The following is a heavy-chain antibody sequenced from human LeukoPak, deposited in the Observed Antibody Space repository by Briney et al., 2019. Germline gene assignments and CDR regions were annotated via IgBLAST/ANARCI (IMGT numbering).Heavy chain of an antibody. Sequence: SETLSLTCGVSGGSLSFYYWSWIRQSPGKGLEWIAEMSQDGDSNYNMSLKSRVTISVDTSKNQFSLKLSSVTAADTAVYFCARGPYSYDSSGAFDIWGQGTMVTVSS. CDR2: MSQDGDS. CDR3: ARGPYSYDSSGAFDI. D-gene: IGHD3-22*01. J-gene: IGHJ3*02. CDR1: GGSLSFYY. V-gene: IGHV4-34*01.